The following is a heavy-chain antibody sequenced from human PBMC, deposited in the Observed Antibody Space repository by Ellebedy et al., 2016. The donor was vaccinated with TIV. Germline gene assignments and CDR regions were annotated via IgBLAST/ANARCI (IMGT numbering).Heavy chain of an antibody. D-gene: IGHD1-1*01. CDR1: GFTLSSYW. J-gene: IGHJ4*01. CDR3: ARSPATGTVDY. CDR2: IKQDGSDK. Sequence: GGSLRLXXAASGFTLSSYWMSWVRQAPGKGLEWVANIKQDGSDKYYVDSVKGRFTISRDNAESSLDLQLNSLRAEDTAVYYCARSPATGTVDYWGHGTLVTVSS. V-gene: IGHV3-7*01.